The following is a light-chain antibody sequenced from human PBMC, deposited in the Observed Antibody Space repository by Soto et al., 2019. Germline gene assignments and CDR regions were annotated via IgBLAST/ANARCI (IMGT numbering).Light chain of an antibody. CDR2: WAS. CDR3: QQYFTTPWT. Sequence: EIVMTQSPDSLAVSLGERATIKCKSSQSVLYSSNVRSYLAWFQQKPGQPPKALIYWASSRESGVPDRFSGSGSGTDFTLSISSLQAEDVAVYFCQQYFTTPWTFGQGTKVDIK. CDR1: QSVLYSSNVRSY. V-gene: IGKV4-1*01. J-gene: IGKJ1*01.